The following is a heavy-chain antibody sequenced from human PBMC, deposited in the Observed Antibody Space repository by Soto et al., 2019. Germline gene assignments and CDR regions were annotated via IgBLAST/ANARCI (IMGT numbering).Heavy chain of an antibody. CDR1: DFNFGYYW. CDR2: IQSDGSGT. V-gene: IGHV3-74*03. Sequence: GGSLRLSCVASDFNFGYYWMHWVRQVPGKGLVWVSRIQSDGSGTTYADSVQGRLTISRDNAKNTLYLQMNSLRAEDTAVYYCVRGDGDYNDGNGYLARHWGQGTLVTVSS. CDR3: VRGDGDYNDGNGYLARH. D-gene: IGHD5-18*01. J-gene: IGHJ4*02.